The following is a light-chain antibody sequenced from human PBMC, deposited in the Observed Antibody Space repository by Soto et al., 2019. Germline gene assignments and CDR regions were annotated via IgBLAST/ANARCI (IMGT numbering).Light chain of an antibody. CDR2: GAS. J-gene: IGKJ5*01. Sequence: EIVLTQSPGTLSLSPGERATLSCRARQSVSSNYLAWYQQKPGQAPRLLIYGASSRATGIPDRFSGSVSGTDFTLTISRLEPEDFSVYYCQQYGSSRTFGQGTRLEIK. CDR1: QSVSSNY. CDR3: QQYGSSRT. V-gene: IGKV3-20*01.